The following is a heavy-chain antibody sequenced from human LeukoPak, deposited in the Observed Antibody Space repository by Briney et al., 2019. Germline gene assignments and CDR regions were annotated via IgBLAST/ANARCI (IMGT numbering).Heavy chain of an antibody. CDR2: IYAADSDT. Sequence: GESLKISCEGSGYSFTSYWIGWVRQMPGKGPEWMGIIYAADSDTRYSPSFQGQVTISADKSISTAYLQWSGLKASDTAMYYCARLEFGGLYTWGQGTLVAVSS. CDR3: ARLEFGGLYT. CDR1: GYSFTSYW. V-gene: IGHV5-51*01. D-gene: IGHD3-10*01. J-gene: IGHJ5*02.